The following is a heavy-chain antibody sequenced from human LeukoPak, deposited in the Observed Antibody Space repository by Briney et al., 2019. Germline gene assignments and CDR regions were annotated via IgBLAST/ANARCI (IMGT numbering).Heavy chain of an antibody. Sequence: PSETLSLTCTVSGGSISSYYWSWIRQPPGKGLEWIGYIYYSGSTNYNPSPKSRVTISVDTSKNQFSLKLSSVTAADTAVYYCARGLYSYGLVAFDYWGQGTLVTVSS. CDR2: IYYSGST. CDR1: GGSISSYY. CDR3: ARGLYSYGLVAFDY. V-gene: IGHV4-59*01. J-gene: IGHJ4*02. D-gene: IGHD5-18*01.